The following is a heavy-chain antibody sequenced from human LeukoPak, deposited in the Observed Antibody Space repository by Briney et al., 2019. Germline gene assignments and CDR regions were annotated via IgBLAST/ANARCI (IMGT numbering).Heavy chain of an antibody. V-gene: IGHV5-51*01. J-gene: IGHJ6*03. CDR2: IYPGDSDT. CDR1: GYSFTSYW. Sequence: GESLKISCKGSGYSFTSYWIGWVRQMPGKGLEWMGIIYPGDSDTRYSPSFQGQVTISADKSISTAYLQWSSLKASDTAMYYCARHQSPYGSGSYYNVDYYYMDVWGKGTTVTVS. CDR3: ARHQSPYGSGSYYNVDYYYMDV. D-gene: IGHD3-10*01.